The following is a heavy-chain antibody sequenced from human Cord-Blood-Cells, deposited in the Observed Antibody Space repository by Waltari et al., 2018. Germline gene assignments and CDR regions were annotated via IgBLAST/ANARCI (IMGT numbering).Heavy chain of an antibody. D-gene: IGHD3-10*01. V-gene: IGHV4-59*01. J-gene: IGHJ3*02. Sequence: QVQLQESGPGLVKPSETLSLTCTVSGRSISSYYWSWIRQPPGKGLEWIGYIYYSGSTNYNPSLKSRVTISVDTSKNQFSLKLSSVTAADTAVYYCASPSGSGSYYNAFDIWGQGTMVTVSS. CDR1: GRSISSYY. CDR2: IYYSGST. CDR3: ASPSGSGSYYNAFDI.